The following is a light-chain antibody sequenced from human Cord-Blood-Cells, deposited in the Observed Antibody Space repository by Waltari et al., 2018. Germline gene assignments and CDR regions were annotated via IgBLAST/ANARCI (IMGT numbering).Light chain of an antibody. V-gene: IGKV1-39*01. CDR1: KISSSY. CDR2: SAA. Sequence: DIQMTQSPSSLSASVGKRVTITCRASKISSSYLNWYQQKPGKATKLLIYSAATWQSGVPSRCSGSRSGTEFTPTISSLQPEDVATYYCRQRYNTPPLTFGGGTKVEIK. J-gene: IGKJ4*01. CDR3: RQRYNTPPLT.